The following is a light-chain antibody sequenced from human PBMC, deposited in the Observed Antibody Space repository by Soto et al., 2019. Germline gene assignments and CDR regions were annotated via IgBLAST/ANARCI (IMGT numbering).Light chain of an antibody. Sequence: DIQLTHSPSSLSAALGDRVTITSRASQGISNYLAWYQQKPGKVPKLLIYAASTLQSGVPSRFSGSGSGTEFTLTISSLQSEDFAVYYCQQYNNLPKTFGQGTKVDIK. V-gene: IGKV1-27*01. CDR2: AAS. J-gene: IGKJ1*01. CDR1: QGISNY. CDR3: QQYNNLPKT.